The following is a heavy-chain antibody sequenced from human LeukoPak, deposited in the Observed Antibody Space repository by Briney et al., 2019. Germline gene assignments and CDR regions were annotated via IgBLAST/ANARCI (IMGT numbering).Heavy chain of an antibody. CDR1: GFTFDDYG. D-gene: IGHD1-26*01. CDR3: ARDFKSGSYYGSDY. V-gene: IGHV3-20*04. CDR2: INWNGGST. Sequence: GGSLRLSCAASGFTFDDYGMSWVCQAPGKGLEWVSGINWNGGSTGYADSVKGRFTISRDNAKNSLYLQMNSLRAEDTALYYCARDFKSGSYYGSDYWGQGTLVTVSS. J-gene: IGHJ4*02.